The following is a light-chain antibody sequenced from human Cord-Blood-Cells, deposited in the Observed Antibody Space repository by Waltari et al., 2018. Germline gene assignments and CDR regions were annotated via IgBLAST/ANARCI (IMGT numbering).Light chain of an antibody. V-gene: IGLV2-14*01. Sequence: QSALTQPASVSGSPGQSIPIPCPGTSSDVGCYNYVFWYQQHPGKAPKLMIYEVSNRPSGVSNRFSGSKSGNTASLTISGLQAEDEADYYCSSYTSSSTRVFGTGTKVTVL. CDR2: EVS. CDR1: SSDVGCYNY. J-gene: IGLJ1*01. CDR3: SSYTSSSTRV.